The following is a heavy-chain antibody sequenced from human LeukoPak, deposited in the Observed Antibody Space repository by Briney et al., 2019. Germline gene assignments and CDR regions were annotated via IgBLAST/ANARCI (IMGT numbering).Heavy chain of an antibody. J-gene: IGHJ3*01. CDR2: GHYSGST. V-gene: IGHV4-59*01. Sequence: SETLSLTCTVSGDSISSYYWNWIRQPPGKGLEWIGYGHYSGSTFYNPSLNSRVTLSVDTSTNQFSLKLRSVTAADTAVYYCARWGQHTALRVHAFDVWGLGTMVTVSS. D-gene: IGHD3-16*01. CDR1: GDSISSYY. CDR3: ARWGQHTALRVHAFDV.